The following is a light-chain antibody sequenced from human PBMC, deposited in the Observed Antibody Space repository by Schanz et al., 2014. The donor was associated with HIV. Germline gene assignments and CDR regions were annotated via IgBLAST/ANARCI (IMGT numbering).Light chain of an antibody. CDR3: AAWDDGLFWV. Sequence: QSVLTQPPSASGTPGQRVTISCSGSSSNIGSNYVYWYQQYPGTAPKLIISRSDQRPSGISDRFSGSRSGTSAPLAIRGLRSEDEADYYCAAWDDGLFWVFGGGTKLTVL. CDR2: RSD. V-gene: IGLV1-47*01. CDR1: SSNIGSNY. J-gene: IGLJ3*02.